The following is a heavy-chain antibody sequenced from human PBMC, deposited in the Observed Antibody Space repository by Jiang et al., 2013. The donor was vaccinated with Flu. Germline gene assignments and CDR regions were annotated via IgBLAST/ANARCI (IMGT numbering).Heavy chain of an antibody. CDR2: IYYSGST. Sequence: PGLVKPSETLSLTCTVSGGSISSYYWSWIRQPPGKGLEWIGYIYYSGSTNYNPSLKSRVTISVDTSKNQFSLKLSSVTAADTAVYYCARDGRREWLFDYWGQGALVTVSS. CDR1: GGSISSYY. D-gene: IGHD3-3*01. CDR3: ARDGRREWLFDY. V-gene: IGHV4-59*01. J-gene: IGHJ4*02.